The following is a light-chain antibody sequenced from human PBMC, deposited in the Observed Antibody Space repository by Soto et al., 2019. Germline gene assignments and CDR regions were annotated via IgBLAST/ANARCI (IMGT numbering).Light chain of an antibody. V-gene: IGLV1-47*01. CDR1: SSNIESNF. CDR2: RNN. J-gene: IGLJ2*01. CDR3: TVWDDCLRGRL. Sequence: QSVLTQPPSASGTPGQRVTISCSGSSSNIESNFVYWYQQFPGTAPRLLIYRNNQRPSGVPARFSGSKSGTSASLAISALGSEDEDEYYCTVWDDCLRGRLFGGGTKLTVL.